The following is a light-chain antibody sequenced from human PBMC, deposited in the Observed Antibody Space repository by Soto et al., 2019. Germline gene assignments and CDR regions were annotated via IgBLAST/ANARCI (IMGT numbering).Light chain of an antibody. V-gene: IGLV2-11*01. CDR3: CSYAHTSRV. Sequence: QSALTQPRSVSGSPGQSVTFSCTGTSGDLGDYNYVSWYQFHPGKAPNMIIYDVNKRPSGVPDRFSGSKSGNTASLTISWLQAEDEADYYCCSYAHTSRVFGGGTKLTVL. CDR1: SGDLGDYNY. J-gene: IGLJ3*02. CDR2: DVN.